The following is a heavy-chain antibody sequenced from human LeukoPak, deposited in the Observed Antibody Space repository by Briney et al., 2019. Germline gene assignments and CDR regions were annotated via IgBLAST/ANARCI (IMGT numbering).Heavy chain of an antibody. V-gene: IGHV7-4-1*02. CDR1: GYTFTTYA. J-gene: IGHJ6*03. D-gene: IGHD6-13*01. CDR2: INTNTGNP. CDR3: ARERSIAAALRGDYYYYMDV. Sequence: ASVKVSCKASGYTFTTYAMNWVRQAPGQGLEWMGWINTNTGNPTYAQGFTGRFVFSLDTSVSTAYLQISSLEADDTAVYCCARERSIAAALRGDYYYYMDVWGKGTTVTVSS.